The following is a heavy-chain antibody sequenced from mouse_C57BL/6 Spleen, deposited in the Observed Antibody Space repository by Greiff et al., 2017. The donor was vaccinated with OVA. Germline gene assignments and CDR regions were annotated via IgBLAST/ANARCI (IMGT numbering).Heavy chain of an antibody. Sequence: EVQVVESGGGLVKPGGSLKLSCAASGFTFSDYGMHWVRQAPEKGLEWVAYISSCSSTIYYADTVKGRFTISRDNAKNTLFLQMTSLGSEDTAMYYCARRVYGSSYGYFDVWGTGTTVTVSS. CDR3: ARRVYGSSYGYFDV. CDR2: ISSCSSTI. J-gene: IGHJ1*03. CDR1: GFTFSDYG. V-gene: IGHV5-17*01. D-gene: IGHD1-1*01.